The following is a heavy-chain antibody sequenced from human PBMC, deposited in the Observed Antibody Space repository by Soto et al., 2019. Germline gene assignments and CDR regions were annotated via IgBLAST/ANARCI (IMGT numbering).Heavy chain of an antibody. V-gene: IGHV3-23*01. J-gene: IGHJ4*02. CDR2: ISGSGGST. D-gene: IGHD5-12*01. CDR3: ASSRDGYRRPY. Sequence: EVQLLESGGGLVQPGGSLSLSCAASGFTFSSYAMSWVRQAPGKGLEWVSAISGSGGSTYYADSGKSRFTISRDNSMNTLYVQTISLRAEDTAVYHCASSRDGYRRPYWGEGTQIAVSS. CDR1: GFTFSSYA.